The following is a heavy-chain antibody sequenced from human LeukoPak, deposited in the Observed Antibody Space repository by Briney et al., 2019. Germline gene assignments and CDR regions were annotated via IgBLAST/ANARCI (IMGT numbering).Heavy chain of an antibody. V-gene: IGHV3-23*01. J-gene: IGHJ4*02. CDR1: GFTFTSYT. CDR3: AKGSGYSGPPD. CDR2: ISGSGGST. Sequence: GGSLRLSCAASGFTFTSYTMSPVRQAPGKGREWVSTISGSGGSTDYADSVKGRFTIYRDNSKNTVYVQMNSLRAEDTAVYYCAKGSGYSGPPDWGQGTLVTVSA. D-gene: IGHD5-12*01.